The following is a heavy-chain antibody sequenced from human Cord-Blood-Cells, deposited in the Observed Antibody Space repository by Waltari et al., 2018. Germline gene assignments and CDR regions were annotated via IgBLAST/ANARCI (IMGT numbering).Heavy chain of an antibody. CDR1: GGSISSHY. Sequence: QVQLQESGPGLVKPSETLSLTCTVSGGSISSHYWSWIRQPPGKGLEWIGYIYYSGSTNYNPSLKSRVTISVDTSKNQFSLKLSSVTAADTAVYYCAALELDYWVQGTLVTVSS. V-gene: IGHV4-59*11. J-gene: IGHJ4*02. CDR2: IYYSGST. CDR3: AALELDY.